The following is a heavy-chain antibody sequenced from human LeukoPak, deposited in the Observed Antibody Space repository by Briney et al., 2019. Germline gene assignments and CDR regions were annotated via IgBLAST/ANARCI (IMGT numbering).Heavy chain of an antibody. D-gene: IGHD3-3*01. Sequence: ASVKVSCKVSGYTLTELSMHWVRQAPGKGLEWMGGFDPEDGATIYAQKFQGRVTMTEDTSTDTAYMELSSLRSEDTAVYYCAKDLTQVSDFWSGYGYYGMDVWGQGTTVTVSS. CDR1: GYTLTELS. CDR2: FDPEDGAT. V-gene: IGHV1-24*01. CDR3: AKDLTQVSDFWSGYGYYGMDV. J-gene: IGHJ6*02.